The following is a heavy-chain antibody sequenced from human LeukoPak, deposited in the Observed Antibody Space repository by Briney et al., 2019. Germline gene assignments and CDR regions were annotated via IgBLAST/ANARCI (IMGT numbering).Heavy chain of an antibody. Sequence: VASVKVSCKVSGYTLTELSMHWVRQAPGKGLEWMGGFDPEDGETIYAQKFQGRVTMTEDTSTDTAYMELSSLRSEDTAVYYCAKDLATYNWFDPWGQGPLVQVSS. J-gene: IGHJ5*02. V-gene: IGHV1-24*01. D-gene: IGHD3-3*02. CDR3: AKDLATYNWFDP. CDR2: FDPEDGET. CDR1: GYTLTELS.